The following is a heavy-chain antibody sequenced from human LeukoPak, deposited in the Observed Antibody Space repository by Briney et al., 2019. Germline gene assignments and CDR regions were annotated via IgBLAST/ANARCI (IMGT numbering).Heavy chain of an antibody. D-gene: IGHD3-22*01. J-gene: IGHJ4*02. CDR2: ISGRGANT. Sequence: PGGSLRLSCAISGFTFSSYAMSWVRQAPGKGLEWVSSISGRGANTHYADSVKGRFTISGDYSKNTLNLQMNSLRAEDTAVYYCAKSGRVFDTSGYYWFPNWGQGILVTVSS. CDR3: AKSGRVFDTSGYYWFPN. CDR1: GFTFSSYA. V-gene: IGHV3-23*01.